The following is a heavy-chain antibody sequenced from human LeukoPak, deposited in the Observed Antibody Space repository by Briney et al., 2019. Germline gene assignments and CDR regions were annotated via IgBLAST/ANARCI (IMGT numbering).Heavy chain of an antibody. CDR3: ARVPRYYYDSSGYYREAYYFDY. J-gene: IGHJ4*02. CDR2: INPNSGGT. CDR1: GYTFTGYH. D-gene: IGHD3-22*01. Sequence: ASVKVSCKASGYTFTGYHMHGVRQAPGQGLEWMGRINPNSGGTNYAQKFQGWVTMTRDTSISTAYMELSRLRSDDTAVYYCARVPRYYYDSSGYYREAYYFDYWGQGTLVTVSS. V-gene: IGHV1-2*04.